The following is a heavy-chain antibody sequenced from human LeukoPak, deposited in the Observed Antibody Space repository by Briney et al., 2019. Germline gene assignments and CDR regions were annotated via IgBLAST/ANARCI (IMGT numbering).Heavy chain of an antibody. CDR1: GLTFSSYS. CDR3: ARDRPTGASRLFVVQ. J-gene: IGHJ4*02. Sequence: PGGSLRLSCAASGLTFSSYSMTWVRQAPGKGLEWVSSMSSGSRYIYYSDSVRGRFTISRDNAKNSLYLLMNSPRAEDTAVYYCARDRPTGASRLFVVQWGQGTLVTVSS. V-gene: IGHV3-21*01. D-gene: IGHD3-3*01. CDR2: MSSGSRYI.